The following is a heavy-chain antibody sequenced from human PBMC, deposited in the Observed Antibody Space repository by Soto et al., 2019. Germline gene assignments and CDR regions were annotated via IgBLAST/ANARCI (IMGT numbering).Heavy chain of an antibody. CDR1: GFTFSKYG. J-gene: IGHJ4*02. CDR2: IWNDGIRK. V-gene: IGHV3-33*01. CDR3: ARDDDNDANALDY. Sequence: GGSLRLSCAASGFTFSKYGMHWVRQAPGKGLEWVALIWNDGIRKVYVDSVKGRFTISRDNSKNTLDLQMNNLRDEDTAVYYCARDDDNDANALDYWGPGTLVTVS.